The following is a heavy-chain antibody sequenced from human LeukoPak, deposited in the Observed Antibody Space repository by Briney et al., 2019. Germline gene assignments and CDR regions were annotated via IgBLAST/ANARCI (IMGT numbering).Heavy chain of an antibody. CDR3: ATYSGPIAAAGRGY. J-gene: IGHJ4*02. CDR2: ISGSGGST. Sequence: GGSLRLSCAASGFTFSSYAMSWVRQAPGKGLEWVSAISGSGGSTYYADSVKGRFTISRDNSKNTLYLQMNSLRAEDTAVYYCATYSGPIAAAGRGYWGQGTLVTVSS. V-gene: IGHV3-23*01. D-gene: IGHD6-13*01. CDR1: GFTFSSYA.